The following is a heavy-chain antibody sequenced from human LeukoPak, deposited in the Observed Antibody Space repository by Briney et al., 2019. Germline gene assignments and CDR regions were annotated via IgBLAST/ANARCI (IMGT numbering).Heavy chain of an antibody. CDR1: GGSIGSHY. J-gene: IGHJ2*01. V-gene: IGHV4-59*11. CDR2: IYYSGST. Sequence: SETLSLTCTVSGGSIGSHYWSWIRQPPGKGLEWIGYIYYSGSTNYNPSLKSRVTISVDTSKNQFSLKLSSVTAADTAVYYCAGQMATIDGWYFDLWGRGTLVTVSS. CDR3: AGQMATIDGWYFDL. D-gene: IGHD5-24*01.